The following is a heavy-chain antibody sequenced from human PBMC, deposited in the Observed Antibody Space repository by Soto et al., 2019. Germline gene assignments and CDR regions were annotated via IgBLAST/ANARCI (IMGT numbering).Heavy chain of an antibody. D-gene: IGHD4-4*01. CDR2: MKAKCGDT. J-gene: IGHJ6*02. CDR1: GYTFSDFD. CDR3: ARGNPFNYAGFDV. V-gene: IGHV1-8*01. Sequence: QAHLEQSGAEVKRPGASVKVSCKASGYTFSDFDINWLRQASGQGPEWLGCMKAKCGDTFFAQRFQGKFKMTWDTSLSTVYMEMGSLTSDDTAMYYCARGNPFNYAGFDVWGPGTKVAVSS.